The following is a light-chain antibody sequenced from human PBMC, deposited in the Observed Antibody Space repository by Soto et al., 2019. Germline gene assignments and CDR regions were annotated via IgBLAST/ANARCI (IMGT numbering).Light chain of an antibody. J-gene: IGLJ2*01. CDR1: GSDIGKSKY. V-gene: IGLV2-14*01. CDR2: EVD. CDR3: ASQTSPNMWI. Sequence: QSALTQPASVSGSPGQSITFPCTGTGSDIGKSKYVSWFQQLPGEAPRLIIYEVDSRPSGISDRFSGSTSGTSASLTISGLQPEDESIYYCASQTSPNMWIFGGGTKLTVL.